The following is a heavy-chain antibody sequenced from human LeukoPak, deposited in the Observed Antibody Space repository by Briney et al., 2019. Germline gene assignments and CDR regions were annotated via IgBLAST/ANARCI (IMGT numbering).Heavy chain of an antibody. CDR1: GYTFTSYD. D-gene: IGHD6-13*01. V-gene: IGHV1-8*01. Sequence: ASVKVSCKASGYTFTSYDINWVRQATGQGLEWMGWMNPNSGNTGYAQKFQGRVTMTRNTSISTAYMELSSLRSEDTAVYYCARDRSAAAGRSYLADYYMDVWGKGTTVTVSS. CDR2: MNPNSGNT. CDR3: ARDRSAAAGRSYLADYYMDV. J-gene: IGHJ6*03.